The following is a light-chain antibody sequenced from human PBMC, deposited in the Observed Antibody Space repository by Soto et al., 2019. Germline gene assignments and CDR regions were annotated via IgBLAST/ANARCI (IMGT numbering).Light chain of an antibody. Sequence: DIQMTQSPSSLSASVGDRITITCRASQNINNYLNWYQLKPGKAPKLLIYAASYLQSGAPSRFRGSGSGTDFTLTISSLQPEDFATYYCQQANNFPWTFGQGTKVDIK. J-gene: IGKJ1*01. V-gene: IGKV1-39*01. CDR1: QNINNY. CDR2: AAS. CDR3: QQANNFPWT.